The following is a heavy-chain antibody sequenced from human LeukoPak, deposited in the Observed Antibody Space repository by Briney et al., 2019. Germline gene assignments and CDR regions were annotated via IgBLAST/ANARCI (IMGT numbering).Heavy chain of an antibody. V-gene: IGHV3-21*01. Sequence: GGSLRLSCAASGFTFSTYSMNWVRQAPGKGLEWVSSISSSSTYIYYADSVKGRFTISRDNAKNSLYLQMNSLRAEDTAVYYCARVLSGSWDWFDPWGQGTLVTVSS. CDR2: ISSSSTYI. J-gene: IGHJ5*02. CDR1: GFTFSTYS. D-gene: IGHD3-22*01. CDR3: ARVLSGSWDWFDP.